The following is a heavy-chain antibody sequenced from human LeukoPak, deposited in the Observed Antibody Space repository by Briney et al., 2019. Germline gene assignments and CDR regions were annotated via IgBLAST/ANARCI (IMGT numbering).Heavy chain of an antibody. CDR3: ARRQGTTLSFDY. Sequence: ASVKVSCKASGYTFTSYGFSWVRQAPGQGLEWMGWINAYNGNTNYAQKLQGRVAMTTDTSTSTAYMELRSLRFDDTAVYYCARRQGTTLSFDYWGQGTLVTVSS. D-gene: IGHD1-1*01. CDR2: INAYNGNT. J-gene: IGHJ4*02. V-gene: IGHV1-18*01. CDR1: GYTFTSYG.